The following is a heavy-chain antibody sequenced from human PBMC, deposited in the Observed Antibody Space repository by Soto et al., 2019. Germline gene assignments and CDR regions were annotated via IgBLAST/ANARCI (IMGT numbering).Heavy chain of an antibody. J-gene: IGHJ3*01. Sequence: EVQLVESGGGLVQPGGSLRLSCGDSGFNFSSYWMHWGRQGPGKGLVWVARINTDGSSTNYADSVKGRFTISRDNAKNTLYLQMNSLRAEDTAVYYCARSPGGYYIDWGQGTMVTVSS. V-gene: IGHV3-74*01. CDR1: GFNFSSYW. CDR3: ARSPGGYYID. CDR2: INTDGSST. D-gene: IGHD3-9*01.